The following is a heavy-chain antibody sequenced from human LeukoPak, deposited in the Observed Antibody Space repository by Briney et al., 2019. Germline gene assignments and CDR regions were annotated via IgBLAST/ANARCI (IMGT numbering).Heavy chain of an antibody. CDR3: ANSVSSYRKRFDY. D-gene: IGHD1-14*01. J-gene: IGHJ4*02. Sequence: GRSLRLSCAASGFIFSNDAMHWVRQAPGKGLEWVAFIWFDGSNKHYADSVKGRFTISRDNSEDTLYLQMNSLRAEDTAVYYCANSVSSYRKRFDYWGQGTLVAVSS. CDR1: GFIFSNDA. V-gene: IGHV3-33*06. CDR2: IWFDGSNK.